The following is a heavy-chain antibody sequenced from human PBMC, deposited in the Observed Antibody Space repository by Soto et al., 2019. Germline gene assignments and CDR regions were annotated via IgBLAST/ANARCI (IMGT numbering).Heavy chain of an antibody. D-gene: IGHD3-22*01. V-gene: IGHV3-9*01. CDR1: GFTFDDYA. CDR3: AKDNYYDSSGYHDY. Sequence: EVQLVESGGGLVQPGRSLRLSCAASGFTFDDYAMHWVRQAPGKGLEWVSGISWNSGSIGYADSVKGRFTISRDNAKNSLYLQMNSLRAEDTALYYCAKDNYYDSSGYHDYWGQGTLVTVSS. CDR2: ISWNSGSI. J-gene: IGHJ4*02.